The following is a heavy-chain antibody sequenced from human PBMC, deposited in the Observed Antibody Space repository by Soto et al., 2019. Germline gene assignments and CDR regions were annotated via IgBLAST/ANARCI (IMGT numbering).Heavy chain of an antibody. CDR1: GVSISSGDYY. CDR3: ARDVSVNSYGLGSYYYGMDV. D-gene: IGHD5-18*01. CDR2: IYYSGST. Sequence: PSETLSLTCTFSGVSISSGDYYLSWIRQPPGKGLEWIGYIYYSGSTYYNPSLKSRVTISVDTSKNQFSLKLSSVTAADTAVYYCARDVSVNSYGLGSYYYGMDVWGQGTTVTVSS. V-gene: IGHV4-30-4*01. J-gene: IGHJ6*02.